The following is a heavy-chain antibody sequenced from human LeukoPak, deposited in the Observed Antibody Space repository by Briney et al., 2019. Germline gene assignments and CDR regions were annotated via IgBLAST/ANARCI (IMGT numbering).Heavy chain of an antibody. CDR2: ISSSSSYI. V-gene: IGHV3-21*01. D-gene: IGHD2-2*01. J-gene: IGHJ3*02. CDR3: ARDPSSTSSIAFDI. Sequence: NPGGSLRLSCAASGFTFSSYSMNWVRQAPGKGLEWASSISSSSSYIYYADSVKGRFTISRDNAKNSLYLQMNSLRAEDTAVYYCARDPSSTSSIAFDIWGQGTMVTVSS. CDR1: GFTFSSYS.